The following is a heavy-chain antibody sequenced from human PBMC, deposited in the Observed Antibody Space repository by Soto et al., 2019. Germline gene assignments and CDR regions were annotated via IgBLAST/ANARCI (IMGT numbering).Heavy chain of an antibody. Sequence: QVQLVQSGAEVKKPGSSVKVSCKASGGTFSSYAISWVRQAPGQGLEWMGGIIPIFGTANYAQKFQGRVTITADESTSTAYMELSSLRSEDTAVYYWAGGLFIAARGQGGGGMDVWGQGTTVTVSS. J-gene: IGHJ6*02. D-gene: IGHD6-6*01. CDR2: IIPIFGTA. CDR3: AGGLFIAARGQGGGGMDV. CDR1: GGTFSSYA. V-gene: IGHV1-69*01.